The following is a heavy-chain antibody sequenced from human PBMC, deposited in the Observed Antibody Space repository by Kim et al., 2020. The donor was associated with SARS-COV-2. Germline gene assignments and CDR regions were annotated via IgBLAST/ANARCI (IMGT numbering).Heavy chain of an antibody. D-gene: IGHD6-19*01. Sequence: GGSLRLSCAASIFNFPNYGMHWVRQAPGKGLEWVAVISYDGSNEYYADSVKGRFTISRDNYKSTLYLQMNSLRAEDTAVYFCAKDASLVEAGPIDYWGQG. V-gene: IGHV3-30*18. CDR3: AKDASLVEAGPIDY. J-gene: IGHJ4*02. CDR2: ISYDGSNE. CDR1: IFNFPNYG.